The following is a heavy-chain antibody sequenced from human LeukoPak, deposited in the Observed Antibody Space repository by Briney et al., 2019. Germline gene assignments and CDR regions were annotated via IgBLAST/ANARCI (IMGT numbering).Heavy chain of an antibody. CDR1: GFTVSSNE. V-gene: IGHV3-38-3*01. CDR3: KKAEGPHMITIFGVVIFGTEAWIDY. J-gene: IGHJ4*02. CDR2: ISGGST. Sequence: AGGSLRLSXVASGFTVSSNEMSWVRQAPGKGLEWVSSISGGSTYYSDSRKGRFTISRDNSKNTLHLQMNSLRAEDTAVYYCKKAEGPHMITIFGVVIFGTEAWIDYWGQGTLVTVSS. D-gene: IGHD3-3*01.